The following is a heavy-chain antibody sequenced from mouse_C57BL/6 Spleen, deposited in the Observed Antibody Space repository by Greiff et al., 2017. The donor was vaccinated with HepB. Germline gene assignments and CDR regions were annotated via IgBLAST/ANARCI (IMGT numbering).Heavy chain of an antibody. V-gene: IGHV1-5*01. CDR1: GYTFTSYW. Sequence: VQLQQSGTVLARPGASVKMSCKTSGYTFTSYWMHWVKQRPGQGLEWIGAIYPGNSDTSYNQKFKGKAKLTAVTSASTAYMELRILTNEDSAVYDCARYYDGSSYEAMDYWGQGTSVTVSS. D-gene: IGHD1-1*01. CDR2: IYPGNSDT. J-gene: IGHJ4*01. CDR3: ARYYDGSSYEAMDY.